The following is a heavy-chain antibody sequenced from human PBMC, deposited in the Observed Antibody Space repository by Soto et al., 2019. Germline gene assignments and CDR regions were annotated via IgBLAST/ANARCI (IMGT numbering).Heavy chain of an antibody. J-gene: IGHJ4*02. CDR1: GFTFSSYP. Sequence: VGSLRLSCAASGFTFSSYPMHWVRQAPGKGLEWVALTSYDGSNKYYADSVKGRFTISRDNSKNTLYLQMNSLRAEDTAVYYCARWNVQHDSYGYFWGQGTLVTVSS. CDR3: ARWNVQHDSYGYF. D-gene: IGHD5-18*01. V-gene: IGHV3-30-3*01. CDR2: TSYDGSNK.